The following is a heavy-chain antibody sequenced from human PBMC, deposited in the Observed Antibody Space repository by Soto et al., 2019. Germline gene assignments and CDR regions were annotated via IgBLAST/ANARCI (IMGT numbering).Heavy chain of an antibody. CDR2: VSSGGGT. V-gene: IGHV3-23*01. Sequence: EVELLESGGGLVHPEGSLRLSCAASGFTFSTYAMGWVRQAPGKGLEWVSGVSSGGGTHYADSVKGRFTVSRDNSKNTLSLQMNSLRADDTAVYYCAKRRGAGGHFDYWGQGALVTVSS. D-gene: IGHD2-15*01. J-gene: IGHJ4*02. CDR1: GFTFSTYA. CDR3: AKRRGAGGHFDY.